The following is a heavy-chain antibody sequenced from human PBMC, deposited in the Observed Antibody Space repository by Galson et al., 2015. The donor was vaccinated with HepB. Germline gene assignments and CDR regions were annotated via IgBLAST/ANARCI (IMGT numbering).Heavy chain of an antibody. Sequence: SVKVSCKASGYTFTSYYMHWVRQAPGQGLEWMGIINPSGGSTSYAQKFQGRVTMARDTSTSTVYMELSSLRSEDTAVYYCARGGEVGIGVVIIPGDYYGMDVWGQGTTVTVSS. CDR1: GYTFTSYY. CDR3: ARGGEVGIGVVIIPGDYYGMDV. CDR2: INPSGGST. D-gene: IGHD3-3*01. V-gene: IGHV1-46*01. J-gene: IGHJ6*02.